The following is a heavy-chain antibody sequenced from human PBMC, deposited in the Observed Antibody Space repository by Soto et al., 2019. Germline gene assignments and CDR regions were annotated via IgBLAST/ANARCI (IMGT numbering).Heavy chain of an antibody. Sequence: GVSLRLSCRTSGFTFSESAMNWVRQASGKGLEWVGHIRSQPNGHATEYAASVKGRFTISRDDSRNTAYLQMDSLKTEDTAVYFCNREWRNHPAYRGQAILVTLSA. D-gene: IGHD1-1*01. CDR2: IRSQPNGHAT. CDR3: NREWRNHPAY. CDR1: GFTFSESA. J-gene: IGHJ4*02. V-gene: IGHV3-73*01.